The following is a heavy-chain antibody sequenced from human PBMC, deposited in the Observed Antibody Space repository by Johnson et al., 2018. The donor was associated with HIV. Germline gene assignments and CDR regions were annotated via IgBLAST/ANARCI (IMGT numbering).Heavy chain of an antibody. Sequence: VQLVESGGGVVQPGRSLRLSCAASGFSFTNYVMHWVRQAPGKGLEWVAVISYDGSTKHFADSVKGRFTITRDNSKNTLYLQMNSLRTEDTAVYYCARDTLAGAYGDWPDAFDIWGQGTLVTVSS. V-gene: IGHV3-30*03. D-gene: IGHD2-21*02. CDR3: ARDTLAGAYGDWPDAFDI. J-gene: IGHJ3*02. CDR2: ISYDGSTK. CDR1: GFSFTNYV.